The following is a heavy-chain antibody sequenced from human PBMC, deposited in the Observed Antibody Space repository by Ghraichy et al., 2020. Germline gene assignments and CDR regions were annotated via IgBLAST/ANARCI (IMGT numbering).Heavy chain of an antibody. V-gene: IGHV4-34*01. CDR1: GESFSGYY. J-gene: IGHJ5*02. Sequence: SETLSLTCAVYGESFSGYYWSWIRQPPGKGLEWIGEINHSGSTNYNPSLKSRVTISVDTSKNQFSLKLSSVTAADTAVYYCARGCAIAARPYWRWGWFDPWGQGTLVTVSS. CDR2: INHSGST. CDR3: ARGCAIAARPYWRWGWFDP. D-gene: IGHD6-6*01.